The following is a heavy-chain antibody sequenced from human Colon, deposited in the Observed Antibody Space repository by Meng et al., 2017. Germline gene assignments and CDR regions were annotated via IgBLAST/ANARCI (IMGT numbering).Heavy chain of an antibody. D-gene: IGHD2-15*01. CDR1: GDSITSGGYY. J-gene: IGHJ5*01. Sequence: NLRVPGPGRVRPSQTLSPTCNVSGDSITSGGYYWSWIRQHPGKGLEWIGYIDHSGTTYDNPSLKTRLTMSVDTSKNQFSLKLTSVTAADTAVYYCARVVSLVVKGNWFDSWGQGTLVTVSS. CDR3: ARVVSLVVKGNWFDS. V-gene: IGHV4-31*03. CDR2: IDHSGTT.